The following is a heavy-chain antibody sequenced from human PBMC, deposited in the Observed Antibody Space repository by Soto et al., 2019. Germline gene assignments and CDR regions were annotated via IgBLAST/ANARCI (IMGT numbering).Heavy chain of an antibody. CDR2: IYSGGST. CDR1: GFPVSSNY. CDR3: ARERVPAGYYYYGMDV. Sequence: GGSLSLSCAPSGFPVSSNYMSWVRQAPGKGLEWVSVIYSGGSTYYADSVKGRFTISRDNSKNTLYLQMNSLRAEDTAVYYCARERVPAGYYYYGMDVWGQGTTVTVSS. D-gene: IGHD2-2*01. V-gene: IGHV3-53*01. J-gene: IGHJ6*02.